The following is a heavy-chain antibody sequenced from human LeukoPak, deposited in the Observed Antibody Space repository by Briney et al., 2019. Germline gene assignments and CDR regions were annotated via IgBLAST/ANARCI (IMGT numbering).Heavy chain of an antibody. CDR3: ARDTAMVTARRRFAFDI. V-gene: IGHV4-4*07. CDR2: SYTSGGT. CDR1: GGSISSYY. Sequence: SETLSLTCTVSGGSISSYYWSWIRQPAGKGLEWIGRSYTSGGTKYNPSLKSRVTMSVDTSKNQFYLKLSSVTAADTAVYYCARDTAMVTARRRFAFDIWGQGTMVTVSS. D-gene: IGHD5-18*01. J-gene: IGHJ3*02.